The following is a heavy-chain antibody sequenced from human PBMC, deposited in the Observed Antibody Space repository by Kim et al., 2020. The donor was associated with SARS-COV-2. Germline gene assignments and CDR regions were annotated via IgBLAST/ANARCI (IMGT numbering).Heavy chain of an antibody. V-gene: IGHV1-3*01. CDR2: ISGGNGIT. J-gene: IGHJ4*02. D-gene: IGHD6-19*01. CDR1: GYTFTTYA. CDR3: ARGPGQWLNYFFDY. Sequence: ASVKVSCKASGYTFTTYAIHWVRQAPGQSLEWLGWISGGNGITRFSQKFQGRLTITTDTSASAAYMELNSLGSEDTAVYYCARGPGQWLNYFFDYWGQGTVVAVSS.